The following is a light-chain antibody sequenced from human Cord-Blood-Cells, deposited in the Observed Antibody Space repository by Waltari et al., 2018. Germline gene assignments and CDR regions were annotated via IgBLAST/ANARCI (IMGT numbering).Light chain of an antibody. J-gene: IGKJ4*01. Sequence: DIQMTQSPSSLSASVGDRVTITCRASQSISSYLNWYQQKPGKAPKLLIYAASSLQSGVPSRFSGSGSVTDFTLTISSLQPEDFATYYCQQSYSTPLTFGGVTKVEIK. V-gene: IGKV1-39*01. CDR2: AAS. CDR3: QQSYSTPLT. CDR1: QSISSY.